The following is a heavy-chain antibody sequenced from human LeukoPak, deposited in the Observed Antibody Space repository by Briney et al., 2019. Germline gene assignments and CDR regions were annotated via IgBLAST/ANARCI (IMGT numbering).Heavy chain of an antibody. V-gene: IGHV1-2*02. D-gene: IGHD1-26*01. CDR1: GGTFSSYT. Sequence: ASVKVSCKASGGTFSSYTISWVRQAPGQGLGWMGWIDPNSGVTNFAQNFQGRLTMTTDTSINTVYMELSRLTSDDTTVYYCARELGINAFDVWGQGTLVTVSS. CDR2: IDPNSGVT. CDR3: ARELGINAFDV. J-gene: IGHJ3*01.